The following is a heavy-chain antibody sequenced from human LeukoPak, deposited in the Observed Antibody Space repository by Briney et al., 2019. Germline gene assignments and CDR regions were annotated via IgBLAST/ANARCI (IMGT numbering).Heavy chain of an antibody. Sequence: EASVQVSCKASGHTFTSCGVSWVRQAPGQGLEWMGWISAYNGNTNYAQKLQGRVTMTTDTSTSTAYMELRSLRSDDTAVYYCARHPALDYWGQGTLVTVSS. CDR3: ARHPALDY. CDR2: ISAYNGNT. J-gene: IGHJ4*02. V-gene: IGHV1-18*01. D-gene: IGHD2-15*01. CDR1: GHTFTSCG.